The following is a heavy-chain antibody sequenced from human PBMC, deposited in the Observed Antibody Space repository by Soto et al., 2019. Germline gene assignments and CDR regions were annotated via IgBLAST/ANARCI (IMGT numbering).Heavy chain of an antibody. CDR1: GFTFSSYA. CDR2: ISYDGSNK. CDR3: AREARQPYYYGMDV. V-gene: IGHV3-30-3*01. Sequence: QVQLVESGGGVVQPGRSLRLSCAASGFTFSSYAMHWVRQAPGKGLEWMAVISYDGSNKYYADSVKGRFTISRDNSKNTLYLQMNSLRAEDTAVYYCAREARQPYYYGMDVWGQGTTVTVSS. J-gene: IGHJ6*02.